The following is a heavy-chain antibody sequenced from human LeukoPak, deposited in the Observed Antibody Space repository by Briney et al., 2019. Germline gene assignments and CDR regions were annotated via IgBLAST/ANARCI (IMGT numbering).Heavy chain of an antibody. CDR1: GFTFSSYA. J-gene: IGHJ4*02. D-gene: IGHD2-15*01. CDR3: ARFVVVVAAMDY. V-gene: IGHV3-30*04. CDR2: ISCDGSNK. Sequence: GGSLRLSCAASGFTFSSYAMHWVRQAPGKGLEWVAVISCDGSNKYYADSVKGRFTISRDNSKNTLYLQMNSLRAEDTAVYYCARFVVVVAAMDYWGQGTLVTVSS.